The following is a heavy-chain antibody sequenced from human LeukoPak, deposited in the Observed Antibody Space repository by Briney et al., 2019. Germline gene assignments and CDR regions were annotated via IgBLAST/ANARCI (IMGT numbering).Heavy chain of an antibody. CDR1: GFTFSSYG. D-gene: IGHD3-22*01. V-gene: IGHV3-23*01. CDR2: ISGSGGST. CDR3: ARESGPQYYDSRDENPLYNWFDP. J-gene: IGHJ5*02. Sequence: GGSLRLSCAASGFTFSSYGMSWVRQTPGKGLEWVSGISGSGGSTYYADSVKGRFTISRDNSKNTLYLQMNSLTSEDTAVYYCARESGPQYYDSRDENPLYNWFDPWGQGTLVTVSS.